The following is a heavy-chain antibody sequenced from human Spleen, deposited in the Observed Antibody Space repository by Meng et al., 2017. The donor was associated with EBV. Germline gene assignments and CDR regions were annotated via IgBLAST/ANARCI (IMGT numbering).Heavy chain of an antibody. CDR3: AHRATITTAFDY. V-gene: IGHV2-5*02. CDR2: IFWDDDR. J-gene: IGHJ4*02. Sequence: HTTLKGPGPTVGKPPQPLPRTCSFSWFPRSTSDVGVGWIRQPPGKALEWLAFIFWDDDRRYSPSLRSRLTITKDTSKNQVVLRMTDMDPVDTATYFCAHRATITTAFDYWGPGTLAPSPQ. D-gene: IGHD4-11*01. CDR1: WFPRSTSDVG.